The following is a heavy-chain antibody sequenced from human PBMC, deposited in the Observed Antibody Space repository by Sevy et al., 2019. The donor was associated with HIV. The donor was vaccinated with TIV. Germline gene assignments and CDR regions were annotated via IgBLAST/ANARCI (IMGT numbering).Heavy chain of an antibody. J-gene: IGHJ5*02. CDR1: GGSISSYY. CDR2: INYSGST. CDR3: ARAYLPLNLFDP. Sequence: SETLSLTCTVSGGSISSYYWSWIRQPPGKGLEWIGYINYSGSTNYNPSLKSRVTISVDTSKNQFSLELGSVTAADTAVYYCARAYLPLNLFDPWGQGTLVTVSS. V-gene: IGHV4-59*01.